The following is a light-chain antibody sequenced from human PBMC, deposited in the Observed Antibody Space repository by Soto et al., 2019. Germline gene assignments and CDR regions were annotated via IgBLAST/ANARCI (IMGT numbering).Light chain of an antibody. CDR2: GAS. CDR3: QQYGSSVLT. CDR1: QSVGTNS. J-gene: IGKJ4*01. Sequence: EIVLTQSPDTLSLSPGERATLSCRASQSVGTNSLAWYQQRPGQAPRPLIYGASRRATGTPDRFSGSGSGTDFTLVISRLEPEDFAVYYCQQYGSSVLTVGGGTKVDIK. V-gene: IGKV3-20*01.